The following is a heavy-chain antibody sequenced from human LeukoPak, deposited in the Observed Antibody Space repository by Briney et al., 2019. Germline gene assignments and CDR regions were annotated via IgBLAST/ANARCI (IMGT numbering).Heavy chain of an antibody. Sequence: GGSLRLSCAASGFTFSSSAMSWVRQAPGKGLEWVSAISNNGGYTYYADSVQGRFTISRDNSKSTLCLQMNSLRAEDTAVYYCARGRDVLMVYALYSYFDYWGRGTLVTVSS. V-gene: IGHV3-23*01. CDR3: ARGRDVLMVYALYSYFDY. J-gene: IGHJ4*02. CDR2: ISNNGGYT. D-gene: IGHD2-8*01. CDR1: GFTFSSSA.